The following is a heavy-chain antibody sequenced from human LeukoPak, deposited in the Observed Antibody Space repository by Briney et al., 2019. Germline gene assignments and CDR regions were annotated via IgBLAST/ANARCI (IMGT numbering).Heavy chain of an antibody. CDR1: GYSFTSYW. V-gene: IGHV5-51*01. CDR3: ARAKHSSGWYRLPFDY. D-gene: IGHD6-19*01. J-gene: IGHJ4*02. Sequence: GESLKISCKGSGYSFTSYWIGWVRQMPGKGLEWMGIIYPGDSDTRYSPSFQGQVTISADKSISTAYLQWSSLKASDTAMYYRARAKHSSGWYRLPFDYWGQGTLVTVSS. CDR2: IYPGDSDT.